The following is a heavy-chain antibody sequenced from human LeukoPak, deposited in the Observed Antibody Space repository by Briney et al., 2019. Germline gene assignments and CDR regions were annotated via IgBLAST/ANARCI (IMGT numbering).Heavy chain of an antibody. CDR3: ARGSLERITRYYYYGMDV. Sequence: SQTLSLTCTVSGGSISSYYWSWIRQPPGKGLEWIGYIYYGGSTNYNPSLKSRVTISVDTSKNQFSLKLSSVTAADTAMYYCARGSLERITRYYYYGMDVWGQGTTVTVSS. CDR1: GGSISSYY. J-gene: IGHJ6*02. CDR2: IYYGGST. V-gene: IGHV4-59*01. D-gene: IGHD2/OR15-2a*01.